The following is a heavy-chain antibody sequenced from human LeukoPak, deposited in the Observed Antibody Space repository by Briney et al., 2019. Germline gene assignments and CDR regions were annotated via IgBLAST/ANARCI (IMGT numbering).Heavy chain of an antibody. CDR3: TRGLQERDIIRGFDF. D-gene: IGHD3-10*01. CDR1: GDSISRRSSY. V-gene: IGHV4-61*02. J-gene: IGHJ4*01. CDR2: VYSTGTP. Sequence: SETLSLTCSVSGDSISRRSSYWTWIRQPAGRGLEWIGRVYSTGTPNYNSSLKSRLAMSVDTSKNQFSLTLNSVTAADTAVYFCTRGLQERDIIRGFDFWGPGILVTVSS.